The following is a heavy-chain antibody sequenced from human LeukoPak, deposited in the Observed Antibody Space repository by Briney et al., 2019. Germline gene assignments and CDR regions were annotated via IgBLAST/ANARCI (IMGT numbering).Heavy chain of an antibody. J-gene: IGHJ3*02. V-gene: IGHV3-48*01. CDR3: ARARLYGKAYDFWSGSPVPDAFDI. CDR2: ISSSSSTI. CDR1: GFTFSSYS. Sequence: PGGSLRLSCAASGFTFSSYSMNWVRQAPGKGLEWVSYISSSSSTIYYADSVKGRFTISRDNAKNSLYLQMNSLRAEDTAVYYCARARLYGKAYDFWSGSPVPDAFDIWGQGTMVTVSS. D-gene: IGHD3-3*01.